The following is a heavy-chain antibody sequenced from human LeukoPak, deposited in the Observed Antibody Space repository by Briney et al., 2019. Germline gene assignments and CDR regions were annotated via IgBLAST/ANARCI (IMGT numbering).Heavy chain of an antibody. CDR1: GYTFTTCA. CDR2: IHADSGNT. Sequence: ASVKVSCKTSGYTFTTCAVHWVRQAPGQRLEWMGWIHADSGNTKYSQKLQGRVAIARDTSASTVYMELTSLRIEDTAVYFCTIGLAGDWDAFDIWGLGTMVTVSS. V-gene: IGHV1-3*01. CDR3: TIGLAGDWDAFDI. J-gene: IGHJ3*02. D-gene: IGHD6-19*01.